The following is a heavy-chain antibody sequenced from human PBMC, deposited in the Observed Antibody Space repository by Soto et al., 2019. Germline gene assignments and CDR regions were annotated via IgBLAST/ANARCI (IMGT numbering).Heavy chain of an antibody. Sequence: EVQLVESEGGLVQPGGSLRLSCAASGFTFSYYWMHWVRQAPGQGLVWVSRIHSDGSSTTYADSVKGRFTISRDNAKNTVYLQMNSLRAEDTAVYYCARGERGAFDLWGQGTMVPVSS. CDR1: GFTFSYYW. J-gene: IGHJ3*01. D-gene: IGHD2-21*01. CDR2: IHSDGSST. CDR3: ARGERGAFDL. V-gene: IGHV3-74*01.